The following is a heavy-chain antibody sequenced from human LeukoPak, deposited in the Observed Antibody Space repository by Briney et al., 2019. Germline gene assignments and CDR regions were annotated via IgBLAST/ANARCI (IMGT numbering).Heavy chain of an antibody. CDR3: ARATGSSGWYYFDY. Sequence: SGTLSLTCTVSGGSISSYYWSWIRQPAGKGLEWIGRIYTSGSTNYNPSLKSRVTMSVDTSKNQFSLKLSSVTAADTAVYYCARATGSSGWYYFDYWGQGTLVTVSS. J-gene: IGHJ4*02. D-gene: IGHD6-19*01. CDR2: IYTSGST. CDR1: GGSISSYY. V-gene: IGHV4-4*07.